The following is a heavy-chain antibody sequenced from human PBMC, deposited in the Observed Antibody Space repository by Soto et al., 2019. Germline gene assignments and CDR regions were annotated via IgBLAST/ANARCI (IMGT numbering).Heavy chain of an antibody. Sequence: QVQLVQSGAEVKKPGSSVKVSCKASGGTFSSYTISWVRQAPGQGLEWMGRIIPILGIANYAQKFQGRVTITADKSTSTAYMELSSLRSEDTAVYYCARGGFGELLRPLGFDYWGQGTLVTVSS. CDR3: ARGGFGELLRPLGFDY. D-gene: IGHD3-10*01. V-gene: IGHV1-69*02. CDR1: GGTFSSYT. J-gene: IGHJ4*02. CDR2: IIPILGIA.